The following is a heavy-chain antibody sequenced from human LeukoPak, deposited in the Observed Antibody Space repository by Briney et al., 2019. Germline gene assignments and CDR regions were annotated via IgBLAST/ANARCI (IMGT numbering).Heavy chain of an antibody. CDR1: GFTFSSYA. V-gene: IGHV3-48*01. CDR2: ISSSSSTI. D-gene: IGHD3-3*01. Sequence: PGGSLRLSCAASGFTFSSYAMSWVRQAPGKGLEWVSYISSSSSTIYYADSVKGRFTISRDNAKNSLYLQMNSLRAEDTAVYYCARDGSNFWSGYYLDYWGQGTLVTVSS. CDR3: ARDGSNFWSGYYLDY. J-gene: IGHJ4*02.